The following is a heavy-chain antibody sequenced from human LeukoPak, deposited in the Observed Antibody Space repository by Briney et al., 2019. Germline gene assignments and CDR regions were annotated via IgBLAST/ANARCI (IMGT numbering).Heavy chain of an antibody. D-gene: IGHD3-10*01. Sequence: GGSLRLSCAASGFTFSSYAMHWVRQAPGKGLEWVAVISYDGSNKYYADSVKGRFTISRDNSKNTLYLQMNSLRAEDTAVYYCAKVREEVRGVQELDYWGQGTLVTVSS. CDR1: GFTFSSYA. CDR3: AKVREEVRGVQELDY. V-gene: IGHV3-30*04. J-gene: IGHJ4*02. CDR2: ISYDGSNK.